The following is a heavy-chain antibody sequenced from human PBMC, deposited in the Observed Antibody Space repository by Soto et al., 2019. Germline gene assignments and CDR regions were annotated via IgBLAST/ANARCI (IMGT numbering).Heavy chain of an antibody. V-gene: IGHV4-31*03. J-gene: IGHJ4*02. D-gene: IGHD6-13*01. CDR1: GGSISSGGYY. Sequence: PSETLSLTCPVSGGSISSGGYYWSWIRQHPGKGLEWIGYIYYSGSTYYNPSLKSRVTISVDTSKNQFSLKLSSVTAADTAVYYCAREFQQLVDYWGQGTLVTVSS. CDR2: IYYSGST. CDR3: AREFQQLVDY.